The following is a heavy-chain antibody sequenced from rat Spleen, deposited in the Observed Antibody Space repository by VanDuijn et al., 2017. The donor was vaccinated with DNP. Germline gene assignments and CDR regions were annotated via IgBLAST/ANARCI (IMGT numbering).Heavy chain of an antibody. CDR1: GYSITSNY. J-gene: IGHJ2*01. D-gene: IGHD1-7*01. V-gene: IGHV3-1*01. Sequence: EVQLQGSGSGLVKPSQSLSLPCSVSGYSITSNYWGWIRKFPGNKMEYIGNISNSGSTNYNPSLKSRTSITRDTSKNHFFLHLNSVTTEDTATYYCARWTRYFDYWGQGAMVTVSS. CDR2: ISNSGST. CDR3: ARWTRYFDY.